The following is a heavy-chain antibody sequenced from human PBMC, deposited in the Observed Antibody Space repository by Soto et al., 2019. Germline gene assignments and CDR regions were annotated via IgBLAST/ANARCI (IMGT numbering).Heavy chain of an antibody. V-gene: IGHV1-69*01. J-gene: IGHJ1*01. CDR2: IIPMFGTA. Sequence: QVQLVQSGPEVKKPGSSVKVSCKASGGTFSSHVFTWVRLAPGRGLEWMGGIIPMFGTANHAQKFQGRVTLIADESTNTAYLELSSLRSEDTAVYYCARGSRDCSGGTCFPLPTAEYFRHWGQGTLITVSS. CDR1: GGTFSSHV. CDR3: ARGSRDCSGGTCFPLPTAEYFRH. D-gene: IGHD2-15*01.